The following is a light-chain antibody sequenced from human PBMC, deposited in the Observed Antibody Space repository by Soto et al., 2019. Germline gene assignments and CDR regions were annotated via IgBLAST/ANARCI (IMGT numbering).Light chain of an antibody. CDR1: QSISSSY. V-gene: IGKV3-20*01. CDR3: QQYET. CDR2: GAS. J-gene: IGKJ1*01. Sequence: EIVLTQSPGTLSLSPRESATLSCRASQSISSSYLAWYQQKPGQAPRLLIYGASSRATGTPDRFRGSGSGTDFTLTISRLEPEDFAVYYCQQYETFGQGTKVEIK.